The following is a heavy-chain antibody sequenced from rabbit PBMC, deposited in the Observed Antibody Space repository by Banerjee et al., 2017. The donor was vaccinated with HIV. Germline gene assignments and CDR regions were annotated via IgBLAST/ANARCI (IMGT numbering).Heavy chain of an antibody. CDR3: GRGGDGVSGLGL. CDR1: GFDLSNYYY. J-gene: IGHJ4*01. D-gene: IGHD1-1*01. CDR2: IDTGDGNT. Sequence: QEQLEESGGDLVKPEGSLTLTCTASGFDLSNYYYICWVRQAPGKGLEWIACIDTGDGNTFYASWAKDRFTISKTSSTVTLQMTSLTAADTATYFCGRGGDGVSGLGLWGPGTLVTVS. V-gene: IGHV1S45*01.